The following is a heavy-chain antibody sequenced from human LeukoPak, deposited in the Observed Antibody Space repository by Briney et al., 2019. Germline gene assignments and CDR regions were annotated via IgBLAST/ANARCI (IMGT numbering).Heavy chain of an antibody. CDR1: GYTLTSYR. CDR3: ARDSLPHYYTSGSQNPADY. V-gene: IGHV1-46*01. D-gene: IGHD3-10*01. CDR2: INPSGGST. J-gene: IGHJ4*02. Sequence: ASVKVSCGASGYTLTSYRIQWVRQAPGQGLEWMGVINPSGGSTSYTQKFQGRVTMTRDTSTSTVYMELSSLTSEDTAVYYCARDSLPHYYTSGSQNPADYWGQGTLVTVSS.